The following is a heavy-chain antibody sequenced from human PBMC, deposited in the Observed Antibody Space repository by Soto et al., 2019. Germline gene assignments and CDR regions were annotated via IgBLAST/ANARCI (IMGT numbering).Heavy chain of an antibody. D-gene: IGHD4-4*01. CDR3: ARQASATVTTGQHRAFDI. Sequence: PGESLKISCKGSGYSFTSYWIGWVRQMPGKGLEWMGIIYPGDSDTRYSPSFQGQVTISADKSISTAYLQWSSLKASDTAMYYCARQASATVTTGQHRAFDIWGQGTMVTVSS. CDR2: IYPGDSDT. J-gene: IGHJ3*02. V-gene: IGHV5-51*01. CDR1: GYSFTSYW.